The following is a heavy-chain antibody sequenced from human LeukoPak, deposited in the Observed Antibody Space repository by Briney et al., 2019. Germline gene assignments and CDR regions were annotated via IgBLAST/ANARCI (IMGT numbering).Heavy chain of an antibody. J-gene: IGHJ4*02. CDR2: IYYSGST. CDR1: GGSISSYY. CDR3: ARVYPYSSGWSPDY. Sequence: ASQTLSLTCTVSGGSISSYYWSWIRQPPGKGLEWIGYIYYSGSTNYNPSPKSRVTISVDTSKNQFSLKLSSVTAADTAVYYCARVYPYSSGWSPDYWGQGTLVTVSS. V-gene: IGHV4-59*08. D-gene: IGHD6-19*01.